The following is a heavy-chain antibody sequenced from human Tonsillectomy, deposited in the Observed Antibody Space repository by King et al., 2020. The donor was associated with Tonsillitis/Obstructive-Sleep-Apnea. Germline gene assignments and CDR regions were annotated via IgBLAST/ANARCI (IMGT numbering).Heavy chain of an antibody. D-gene: IGHD2-8*02. Sequence: LQLQESGPGLVKPSETLSLTCTVSGGSISDTNYHWGWIRQPPGKGLEWIGSIYYSGSTYYNPSLKSRVTISVDTSKNQFSLTLSFVTAADTAVYYCARQEIVLVVSASDAFDIWGQGTMVTASS. V-gene: IGHV4-39*01. CDR2: IYYSGST. CDR1: GGSISDTNYH. CDR3: ARQEIVLVVSASDAFDI. J-gene: IGHJ3*02.